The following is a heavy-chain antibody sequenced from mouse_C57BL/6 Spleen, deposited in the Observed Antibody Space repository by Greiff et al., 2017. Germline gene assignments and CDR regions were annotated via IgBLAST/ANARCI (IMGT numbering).Heavy chain of an antibody. Sequence: QVQLQQPGAELVRPGSSVKLSCKASGYTFTSYWMHWVKQRPIQGLEWIGNIDPSDSGTHYNQKFKDKATLTADKSSSTAYMQLSSLTSEDSAVYYCGRHGPRGYYAMDYWGQGTSVTVSS. V-gene: IGHV1-52*01. J-gene: IGHJ4*01. CDR2: IDPSDSGT. CDR3: GRHGPRGYYAMDY. CDR1: GYTFTSYW.